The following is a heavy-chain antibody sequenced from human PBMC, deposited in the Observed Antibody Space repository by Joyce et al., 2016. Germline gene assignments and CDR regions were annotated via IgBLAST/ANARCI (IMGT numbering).Heavy chain of an antibody. D-gene: IGHD6-19*01. CDR1: GYTFNSFG. V-gene: IGHV1-18*04. Sequence: QVYLVQSGPEVKKPGAPVKVSCKTSGYTFNSFGVSWVRQAPGQGLQWLGWSSGYDGETEYARNVQDRIALTTDTSTRTAYLELRGLRSDDAAVYFCARDRGGWLDYWGQGSRVIVSS. CDR3: ARDRGGWLDY. CDR2: SSGYDGET. J-gene: IGHJ4*02.